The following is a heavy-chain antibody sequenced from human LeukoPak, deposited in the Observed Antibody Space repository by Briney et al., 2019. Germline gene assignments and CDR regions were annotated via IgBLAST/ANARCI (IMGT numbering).Heavy chain of an antibody. Sequence: GGPLRLSCTVSGFTFGDYAINWVRQAPGKGLEWVGFIRSKAFGETAEYAASVKGRFTISRDDSKSIAYLQMNSLKTEDTAVYYCTRDRGSSTLGDYWGQGTLVTVSS. V-gene: IGHV3-49*04. D-gene: IGHD7-27*01. J-gene: IGHJ4*02. CDR1: GFTFGDYA. CDR2: IRSKAFGETA. CDR3: TRDRGSSTLGDY.